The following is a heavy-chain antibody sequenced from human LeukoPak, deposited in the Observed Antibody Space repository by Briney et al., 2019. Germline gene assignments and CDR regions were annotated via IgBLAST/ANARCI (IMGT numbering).Heavy chain of an antibody. CDR2: FDPENAEI. CDR1: GNTLRELP. V-gene: IGHV1-24*01. Sequence: ASVKVSCKLSGNTLRELPIQWVRQAGEKGLEWMEGFDPENAEIVYAQKFQGRVTMTEDTSTNTAYMELTSLTSDDTALYYCATRGSDFWSGFDYWGQGTQVTVSS. D-gene: IGHD3-3*01. CDR3: ATRGSDFWSGFDY. J-gene: IGHJ4*02.